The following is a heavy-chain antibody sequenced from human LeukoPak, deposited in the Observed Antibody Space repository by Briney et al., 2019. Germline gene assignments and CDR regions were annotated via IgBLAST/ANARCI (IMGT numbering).Heavy chain of an antibody. CDR2: ISAYNGNT. Sequence: ASVKVSCKASGYTFTSYGISWVRQAPGQGLEWMGWISAYNGNTNYAQKLQGRVTMTTDTSTSTAYMELRSLRSDDTAVYYCARGRRERFWSGYYTNYFDYWGRGTLVTVSS. CDR1: GYTFTSYG. V-gene: IGHV1-18*01. J-gene: IGHJ4*02. D-gene: IGHD3-3*01. CDR3: ARGRRERFWSGYYTNYFDY.